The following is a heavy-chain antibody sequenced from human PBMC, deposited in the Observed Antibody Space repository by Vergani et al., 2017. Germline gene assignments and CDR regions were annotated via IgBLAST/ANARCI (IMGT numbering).Heavy chain of an antibody. V-gene: IGHV3-30*02. CDR3: ARAIVVVVAACDY. CDR2: IRYDGSNK. J-gene: IGHJ4*02. CDR1: GFTFSSYG. Sequence: VQLVESGGGLVKPGGSLRLSCAASGFTFSSYGMHWVRQAPGKGLEWVAFIRYDGSNKYYADSVKGRFTISRDNSKNTLYLQMNSLRAEDTAVYYCARAIVVVVAACDYWGQGTLVTVSS. D-gene: IGHD2-15*01.